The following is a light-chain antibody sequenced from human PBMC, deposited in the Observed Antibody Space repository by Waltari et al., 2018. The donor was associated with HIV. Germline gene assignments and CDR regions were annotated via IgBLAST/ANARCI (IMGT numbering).Light chain of an antibody. Sequence: DIQMTQSPSSLSASVGDRVTITCQASQDISDFLNWYQQKPGKAPKLLIYDASNLETGVPSTFSGSGSGTDFTFTISSLQPEDIATYCCQQYDNLPLTFGGGTKVEIK. J-gene: IGKJ4*01. CDR1: QDISDF. CDR2: DAS. CDR3: QQYDNLPLT. V-gene: IGKV1-33*01.